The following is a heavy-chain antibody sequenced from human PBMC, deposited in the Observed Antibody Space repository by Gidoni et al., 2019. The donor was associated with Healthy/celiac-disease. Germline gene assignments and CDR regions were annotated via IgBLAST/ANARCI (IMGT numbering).Heavy chain of an antibody. V-gene: IGHV3-23*01. CDR2: ISGSGGST. D-gene: IGHD3-22*01. Sequence: EVQLLESGGGLVQPGGSLRLSCAASGFTFSSYAMSWVRQAPGKGLEWVSAISGSGGSTYYADSVKGRFTISRDNSKNTLYLQMHSLRAEDTAVYYCAKDSYYDSSGYYGAEYFQHWGQGTLVTVSS. CDR1: GFTFSSYA. CDR3: AKDSYYDSSGYYGAEYFQH. J-gene: IGHJ1*01.